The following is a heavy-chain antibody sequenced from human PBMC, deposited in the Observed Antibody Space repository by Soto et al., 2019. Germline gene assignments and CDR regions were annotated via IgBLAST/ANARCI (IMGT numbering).Heavy chain of an antibody. CDR3: ARRYGGTFDY. CDR1: GGSISSYY. V-gene: IGHV4-59*08. J-gene: IGHJ4*02. D-gene: IGHD2-15*01. CDR2: IHYNGST. Sequence: QVQLQESGPGLVKPSETLSLTCTVSGGSISSYYWSWIRQPQGKGLEWIGYIHYNGSTNYNPSLKRRVTISVDTSKNPCSLKLSSVTAADTAVYYCARRYGGTFDYWGQGTLVTVSS.